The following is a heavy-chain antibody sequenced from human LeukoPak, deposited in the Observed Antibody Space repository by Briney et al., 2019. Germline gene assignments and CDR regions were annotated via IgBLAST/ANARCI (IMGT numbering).Heavy chain of an antibody. CDR2: IYYSGST. D-gene: IGHD3-22*01. CDR1: GGSISSSSYY. J-gene: IGHJ5*02. CDR3: ARDQCYYDSSGCWFDP. Sequence: SETLSLTCTVSGGSISSSSYYWGWIRQPPGKGLEWIGSIYYSGSTYYNPSLKSRVTISVDTSKNQFSLKLSSVTAADTAVYYCARDQCYYDSSGCWFDPWGQGTLVTVSS. V-gene: IGHV4-39*02.